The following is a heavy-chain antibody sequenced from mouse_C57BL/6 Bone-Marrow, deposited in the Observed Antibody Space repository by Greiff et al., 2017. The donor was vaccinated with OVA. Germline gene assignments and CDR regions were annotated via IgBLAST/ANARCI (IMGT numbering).Heavy chain of an antibody. CDR3: SRRTGRRMVWFGY. CDR2: ILTGSGCT. Sequence: QVQLQQSGAELMKPGASVKLSCKATGYTFSGYGMEWVKQRPGHGLEWIGEILTGSGCTNYHEKFKGKATFTADTSSNTAYMQLSSLTTEDSAINYCSRRTGRRMVWFGYWGQGTLVTVSA. D-gene: IGHD2-10*02. V-gene: IGHV1-9*01. CDR1: GYTFSGYG. J-gene: IGHJ3*01.